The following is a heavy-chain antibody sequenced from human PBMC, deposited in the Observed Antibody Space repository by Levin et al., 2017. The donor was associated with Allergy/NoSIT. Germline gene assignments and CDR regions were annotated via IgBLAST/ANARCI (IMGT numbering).Heavy chain of an antibody. CDR2: IDEGGSFT. D-gene: IGHD2-15*01. CDR3: ARDVAGRSGF. Sequence: GESLKISCAASGFTFSSFWMHWVRQAPGKGLVWVSRIDEGGSFTDYADSVKGRFTISRDNAKNTLYLQMNSLGAEDTAVYYCARDVAGRSGFWGQGTLVTVSS. V-gene: IGHV3-74*01. CDR1: GFTFSSFW. J-gene: IGHJ4*02.